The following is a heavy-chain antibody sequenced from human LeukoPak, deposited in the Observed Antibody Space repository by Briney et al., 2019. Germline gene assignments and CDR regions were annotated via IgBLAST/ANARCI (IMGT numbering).Heavy chain of an antibody. CDR3: ARSRYSGNFVFDY. CDR2: IKGSGGDT. Sequence: PGGSLRLSCVASGFTLSSYSVNWVRQAPGKGLEWVSGIKGSGGDTYYADSVKGRFTISRDNSKNTLYLQMNSLRAEDTAVYYCARSRYSGNFVFDYWGQGTLVTVSS. J-gene: IGHJ4*02. V-gene: IGHV3-23*01. CDR1: GFTLSSYS. D-gene: IGHD5-12*01.